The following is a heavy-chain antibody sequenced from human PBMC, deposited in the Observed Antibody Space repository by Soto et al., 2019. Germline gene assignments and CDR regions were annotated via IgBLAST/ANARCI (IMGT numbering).Heavy chain of an antibody. D-gene: IGHD6-6*01. V-gene: IGHV3-49*03. CDR1: GFTFGDYA. Sequence: GGSLRLSCTASGFTFGDYAMSWFRQAPGKGLEWVGFIRSKAYGGTTEYAASVKGRFTISRDDSKSTAYLQMNSLKTEDTAVYYCTRDLIEYSSSSAWFDPWGQGTLVTVSS. J-gene: IGHJ5*02. CDR2: IRSKAYGGTT. CDR3: TRDLIEYSSSSAWFDP.